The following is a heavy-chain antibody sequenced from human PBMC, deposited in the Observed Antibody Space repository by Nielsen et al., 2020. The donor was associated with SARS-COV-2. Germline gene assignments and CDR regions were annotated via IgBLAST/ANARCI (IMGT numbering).Heavy chain of an antibody. V-gene: IGHV5-10-1*01. CDR2: IDPSDSYT. CDR3: ARHADRYYYGSGSFYNY. J-gene: IGHJ4*02. Sequence: GESLKISCKGSGYSFTSYWIGWVRQMPGKGLEWMGRIDPSDSYTNYSPSFQGHVTISADKSISTAYLQWSSLKASDTAMYYCARHADRYYYGSGSFYNYWGQGTLVTVSS. D-gene: IGHD3-10*01. CDR1: GYSFTSYW.